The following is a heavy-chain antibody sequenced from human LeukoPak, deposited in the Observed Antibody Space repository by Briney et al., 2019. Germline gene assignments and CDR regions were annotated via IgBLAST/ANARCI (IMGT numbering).Heavy chain of an antibody. J-gene: IGHJ4*02. D-gene: IGHD5-24*01. V-gene: IGHV3-30-3*01. CDR3: ARGGGGWLQSIFDY. CDR1: GFTFSSYA. CDR2: ISYDGSNK. Sequence: GGPLRLSCAASGFTFSSYAMHWVRQAPGKGLEWVAVISYDGSNKYYADSVKGRFTISRDNSKNTLYLQMNSLRAEDTAVYYCARGGGGWLQSIFDYWGQGTLVTVSS.